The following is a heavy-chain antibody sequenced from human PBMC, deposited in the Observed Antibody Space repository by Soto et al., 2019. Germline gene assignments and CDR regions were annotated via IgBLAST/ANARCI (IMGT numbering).Heavy chain of an antibody. CDR3: ARDLYSSDYYVHWFEL. Sequence: QVRLVESGGGVVQPGRSLRLSCTASGFSFSSYAMYWFRQPPGKGLEWVAVISHDGINKHYADSVKGRVTVSRDNSNHSLDLQLHSLRGEDTAMFYCARDLYSSDYYVHWFELWGQGTLVTVSS. CDR2: ISHDGINK. CDR1: GFSFSSYA. J-gene: IGHJ5*02. D-gene: IGHD6-19*01. V-gene: IGHV3-30-3*01.